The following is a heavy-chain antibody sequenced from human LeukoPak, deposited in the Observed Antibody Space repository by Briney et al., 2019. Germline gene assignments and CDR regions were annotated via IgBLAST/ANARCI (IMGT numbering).Heavy chain of an antibody. Sequence: ASVKVSCKASGYTFTDYYVHWVRQAPGQGLGWMGRISPNSGGTNYAQKFRGRLTVTRDTSISTAYMELSSLRSDDTAVYYCAKNRAGDYADYWGQGTLVTVSS. CDR1: GYTFTDYY. J-gene: IGHJ4*02. D-gene: IGHD4-17*01. CDR2: ISPNSGGT. V-gene: IGHV1-2*06. CDR3: AKNRAGDYADY.